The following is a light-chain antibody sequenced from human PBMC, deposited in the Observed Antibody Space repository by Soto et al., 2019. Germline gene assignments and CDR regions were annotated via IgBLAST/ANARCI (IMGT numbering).Light chain of an antibody. CDR3: SSYRNTDTLV. J-gene: IGLJ3*02. CDR1: SSDIGGYNY. V-gene: IGLV2-14*01. Sequence: QSVLTQPASVSGSPGQSITISCTGTSSDIGGYNYVSWYQQYPGKAPNLMIYEVTNRPSGVSNRFSGSKYGNTASLTISGLQSEDEADYYCSSYRNTDTLVFGGGTKLTVL. CDR2: EVT.